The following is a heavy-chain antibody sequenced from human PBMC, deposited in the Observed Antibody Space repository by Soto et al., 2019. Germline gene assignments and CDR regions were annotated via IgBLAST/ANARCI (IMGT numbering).Heavy chain of an antibody. Sequence: GGSLRLSCAASGFTFSDYYMSWIRQAPGKGLEWVSYISSSSSYTNYADSVKGRFTISRDNAKNSLYLQMNSLRAEDTAVYYCARERMAARGGFDYYYYGMDVWGQGTTVTVSS. J-gene: IGHJ6*02. CDR1: GFTFSDYY. D-gene: IGHD6-6*01. CDR2: ISSSSSYT. CDR3: ARERMAARGGFDYYYYGMDV. V-gene: IGHV3-11*06.